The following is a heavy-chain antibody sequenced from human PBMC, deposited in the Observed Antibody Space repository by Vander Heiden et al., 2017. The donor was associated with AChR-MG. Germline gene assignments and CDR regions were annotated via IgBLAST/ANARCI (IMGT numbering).Heavy chain of an antibody. CDR3: AKGKGHCSGGRCYYYYYMDV. CDR2: ISGNGEST. V-gene: IGHV3-23*01. D-gene: IGHD2-15*01. Sequence: EGQLSESGGGLVQPGGSPRLSCAASGFTLSKYGMRVGRQAPGKGLEWISGISGNGESTYYADSVKGRFSISRDNSENTMYLQMNSLRAEDTAVYYCAKGKGHCSGGRCYYYYYMDVWGKGTTVTVSS. J-gene: IGHJ6*03. CDR1: GFTLSKYG.